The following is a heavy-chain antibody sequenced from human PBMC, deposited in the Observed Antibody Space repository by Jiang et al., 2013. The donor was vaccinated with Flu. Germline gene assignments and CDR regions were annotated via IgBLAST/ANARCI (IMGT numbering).Heavy chain of an antibody. CDR2: IYYLGNT. CDR3: ARGDYTGYYYYGLDV. Sequence: GSGLVKPSETLSLTCTVSGGSVDDYYWSWIRQPPGKGLEWIGFIYYLGNTDYNPSLKTRVTISINRSKNQFSLKLTSVTAADTATYYCARGDYTGYYYYGLDVWGQGPRSSSP. D-gene: IGHD3-3*01. J-gene: IGHJ6*01. CDR1: GGSVDDYY. V-gene: IGHV4-59*02.